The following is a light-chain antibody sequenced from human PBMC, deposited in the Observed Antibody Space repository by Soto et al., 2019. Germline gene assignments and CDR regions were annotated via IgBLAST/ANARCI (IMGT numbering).Light chain of an antibody. CDR3: QKYGSSAPIT. CDR1: QSVSSNY. CDR2: GAS. Sequence: EIVLTQSPGTLSLSPGDRATLSCRASQSVSSNYLAWYQQKPGKAPRLLIYGASSRATGIPDRFSGRGSGTDFTLIISRLEPEDFAMYYCQKYGSSAPITFGQGTRLEIE. J-gene: IGKJ5*01. V-gene: IGKV3-20*01.